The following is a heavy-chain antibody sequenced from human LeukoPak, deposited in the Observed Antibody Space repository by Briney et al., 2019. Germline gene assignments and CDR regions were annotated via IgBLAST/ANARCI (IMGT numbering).Heavy chain of an antibody. D-gene: IGHD3-22*01. Sequence: GGPLRLSCAASGFTFSSYAMSWVRQAPGKGLEWVSAISGSGGSTYYADSVKGRFTISRDNSKNTLYLQMNSLRAEDTAVYYCAKAFDSSGRNWFDPWGQGTLVTVSS. CDR2: ISGSGGST. CDR1: GFTFSSYA. J-gene: IGHJ5*02. CDR3: AKAFDSSGRNWFDP. V-gene: IGHV3-23*01.